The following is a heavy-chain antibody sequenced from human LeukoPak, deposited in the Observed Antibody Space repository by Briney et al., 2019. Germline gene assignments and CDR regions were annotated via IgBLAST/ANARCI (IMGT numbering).Heavy chain of an antibody. J-gene: IGHJ4*02. V-gene: IGHV4-59*12. CDR2: IDYSGNT. Sequence: TASETLSLTCTVSGVSISTYYWTWIRQPPGKGLEWIGNIDYSGNTKYNPSLKSRVTMSVDTSKNQFSLKLSSVTAADTAVYYCARIGGYSGYDLSNYFDYWGQGTLVTVSS. CDR3: ARIGGYSGYDLSNYFDY. D-gene: IGHD5-12*01. CDR1: GVSISTYY.